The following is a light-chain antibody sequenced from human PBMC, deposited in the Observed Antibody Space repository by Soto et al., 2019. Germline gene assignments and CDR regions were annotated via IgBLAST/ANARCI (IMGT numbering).Light chain of an antibody. CDR2: GAS. Sequence: EIVMTQSPDTLSVSPGGRATLSCRASQSVSNNLAWYQQEPGQAPRLLIYGASTRATGIPARFSGSGSGTEFTLTISSLQSEDFAVYYCQQYNDWPRTFGQGTRLEIK. CDR1: QSVSNN. J-gene: IGKJ5*01. V-gene: IGKV3-15*01. CDR3: QQYNDWPRT.